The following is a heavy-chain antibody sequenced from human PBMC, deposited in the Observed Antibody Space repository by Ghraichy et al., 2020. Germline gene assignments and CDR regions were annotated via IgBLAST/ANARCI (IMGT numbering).Heavy chain of an antibody. D-gene: IGHD6-13*01. Sequence: SETLSLTCTVSGGSISSSSYYWDWIRQPPGKGLEWIGSIYYSGSTYYNPSLKSRVTISVDTSKNQFSLKLSSVTAADTAVYYCASGIVYSSQFDPWGQGTLVTVSS. CDR1: GGSISSSSYY. J-gene: IGHJ5*02. CDR3: ASGIVYSSQFDP. V-gene: IGHV4-39*01. CDR2: IYYSGST.